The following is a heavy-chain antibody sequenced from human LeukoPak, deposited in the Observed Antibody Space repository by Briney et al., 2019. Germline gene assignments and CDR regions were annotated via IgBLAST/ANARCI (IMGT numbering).Heavy chain of an antibody. CDR1: GVSINTCCYY. D-gene: IGHD5-18*01. Sequence: SETLSLTCDVSGVSINTCCYYWTWIRQPPGKGLEWIGYKYYSGSTRYNSSLRSRLTISLDSSKNQFSLRLTSVTAADTAVYYCARGRSYGFDFDAWGPGTLVIVSS. J-gene: IGHJ4*02. CDR3: ARGRSYGFDFDA. V-gene: IGHV4-61*01. CDR2: KYYSGST.